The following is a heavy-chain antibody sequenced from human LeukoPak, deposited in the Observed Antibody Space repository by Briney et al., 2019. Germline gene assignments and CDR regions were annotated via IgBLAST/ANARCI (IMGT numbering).Heavy chain of an antibody. D-gene: IGHD6-19*01. V-gene: IGHV3-7*01. Sequence: GESLRLSCAASGFTFTTYWMSWVRQFPGKGLQWVANINQDGTEKYYVDSVKGRFTISRDNAKNSLYLQMNSLRAEDTAVYYCARDVLSYSSGCMDYWGQGTLVTVSS. CDR3: ARDVLSYSSGCMDY. CDR2: INQDGTEK. J-gene: IGHJ4*02. CDR1: GFTFTTYW.